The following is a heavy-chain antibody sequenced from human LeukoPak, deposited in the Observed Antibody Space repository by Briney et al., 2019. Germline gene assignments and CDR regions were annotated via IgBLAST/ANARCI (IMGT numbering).Heavy chain of an antibody. CDR2: IYYSGST. D-gene: IGHD1-20*01. CDR1: GGSISSSSYY. V-gene: IGHV4-39*07. CDR3: ASEARYNWNYFDY. J-gene: IGHJ4*02. Sequence: SETLSLTCTVSGGSISSSSYYWGWIRQPPGKGLEWIGSIYYSGSTYYNPSLKSRVTISVDTSKNQFSLQLNSVTPEDTAVYYCASEARYNWNYFDYWGQGTLVTVSS.